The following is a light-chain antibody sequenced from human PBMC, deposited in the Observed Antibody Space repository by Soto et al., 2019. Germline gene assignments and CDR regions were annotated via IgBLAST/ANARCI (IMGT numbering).Light chain of an antibody. CDR3: SSYTSSSTL. CDR2: AVT. CDR1: SSDVGGYNY. J-gene: IGLJ1*01. V-gene: IGLV2-14*01. Sequence: QSGLTQPASVSWSPGQSITISCSGTSSDVGGYNYVSWYQQHPGKAPKLMIYAVTDRPSGVSSRFSGSKSGNTASLTISGLQAEDEADYYCSSYTSSSTLFGTGTKVTVL.